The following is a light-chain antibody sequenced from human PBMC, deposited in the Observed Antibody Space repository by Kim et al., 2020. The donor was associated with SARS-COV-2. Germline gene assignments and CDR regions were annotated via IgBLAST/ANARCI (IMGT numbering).Light chain of an antibody. CDR3: SSYTSSTLHV. Sequence: GQSITFACTGTSSDVGGHDYVSWYQQHPGKAPKLMSYDVSQRASGISNRFSGSKSGNTASLTISGLQAEDEADYYCSSYTSSTLHVFGTGTKVTVL. CDR2: DVS. CDR1: SSDVGGHDY. V-gene: IGLV2-14*03. J-gene: IGLJ1*01.